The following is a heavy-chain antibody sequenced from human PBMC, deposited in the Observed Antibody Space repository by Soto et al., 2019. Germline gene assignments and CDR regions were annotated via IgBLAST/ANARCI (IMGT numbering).Heavy chain of an antibody. D-gene: IGHD2-15*01. Sequence: EVQLLESGGGLVQPGGSLRLSCAASGFTFSSYAMSWVRQAPGKGLEWVSAISGSGGSTYYADSVKGRFTISRDNSKNTLYLQKNSLRAEDTAVYYGAKPPPVGYFSGGSCFDDWGQGTLVTVAS. CDR1: GFTFSSYA. CDR3: AKPPPVGYFSGGSCFDD. V-gene: IGHV3-23*01. CDR2: ISGSGGST. J-gene: IGHJ4*02.